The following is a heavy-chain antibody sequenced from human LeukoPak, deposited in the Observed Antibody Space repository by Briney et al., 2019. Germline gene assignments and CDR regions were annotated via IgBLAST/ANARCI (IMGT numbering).Heavy chain of an antibody. CDR2: IYYSGST. CDR3: ARGQDIVVVVDHNWFDP. V-gene: IGHV4-31*03. J-gene: IGHJ5*02. Sequence: SETPSLTCTVSGGSISSGGYYWSWIRQHPGKGLEWIGYIYYSGSTYYNPSLKSRVTISVDTSKNQFSLKLSSVTAADTAVYYCARGQDIVVVVDHNWFDPWGQGTLVTVSS. CDR1: GGSISSGGYY. D-gene: IGHD2-15*01.